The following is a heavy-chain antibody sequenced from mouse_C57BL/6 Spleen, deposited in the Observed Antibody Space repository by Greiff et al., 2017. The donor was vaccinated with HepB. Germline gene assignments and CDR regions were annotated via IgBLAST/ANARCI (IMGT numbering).Heavy chain of an antibody. V-gene: IGHV1-55*01. Sequence: QVQLQQPGAELVKPGASVKMSCKASGYTFTSYWITWVKQRPGQGLEWIGDIYPGSGSTNYNEKFKSKATLTVDTSSSTAYMQLSSLTSEDSAVYYCARGDYYYGSRPYYFDYWGQGTTLTVSS. J-gene: IGHJ2*01. D-gene: IGHD1-1*01. CDR3: ARGDYYYGSRPYYFDY. CDR1: GYTFTSYW. CDR2: IYPGSGST.